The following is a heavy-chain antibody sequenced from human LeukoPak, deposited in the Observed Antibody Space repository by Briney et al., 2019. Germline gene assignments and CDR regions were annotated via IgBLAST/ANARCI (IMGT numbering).Heavy chain of an antibody. Sequence: GGSLRLSCAPSGFTFSHYGMHWLRQAPGKGREGLAIIWSDKTNTYYGAHGTGRFTTSTDNFQRTLYLQMNSPRADDDTVEYCAKDEQRGFYYSTSLGNWGQGTLVTVSS. D-gene: IGHD4-11*01. CDR3: AKDEQRGFYYSTSLGN. J-gene: IGHJ4*02. CDR2: IWSDKTNT. CDR1: GFTFSHYG. V-gene: IGHV3-33*06.